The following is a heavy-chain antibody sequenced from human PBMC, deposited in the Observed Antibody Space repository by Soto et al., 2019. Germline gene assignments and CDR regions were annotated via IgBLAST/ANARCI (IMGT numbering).Heavy chain of an antibody. V-gene: IGHV1-69*08. Sequence: QVQLVQSGAEVKKPGSSVKVSCRASGGTFSSYTISWVRQAPGQGLEWMGRIIPILGIANYAQKFQGRVTITADKSTSTAYMELSSLRSEDTAVYYCARDRTGEPIRDWGQGTLVTVSS. CDR2: IIPILGIA. J-gene: IGHJ4*02. CDR3: ARDRTGEPIRD. CDR1: GGTFSSYT. D-gene: IGHD3-10*01.